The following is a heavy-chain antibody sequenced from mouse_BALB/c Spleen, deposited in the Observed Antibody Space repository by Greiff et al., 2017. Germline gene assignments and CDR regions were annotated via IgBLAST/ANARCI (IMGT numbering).Heavy chain of an antibody. V-gene: IGHV3-2*02. CDR1: GYSITSDYA. Sequence: EVQLQQSGPGLVKPSQSLSLTCTVTGYSITSDYAWNWIRQFPGNKLEWMGYISYSGSTSYNPSLKSRISITRDTSKNQFFLQLNSVTTEDTATYYCASFYYYGSHDYWGQGTTLTVSS. J-gene: IGHJ2*01. D-gene: IGHD1-1*01. CDR2: ISYSGST. CDR3: ASFYYYGSHDY.